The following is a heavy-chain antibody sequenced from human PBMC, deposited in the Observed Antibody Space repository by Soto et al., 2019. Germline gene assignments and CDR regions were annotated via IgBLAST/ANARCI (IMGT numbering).Heavy chain of an antibody. Sequence: QVQLVESGGGVVQPGRSLRLSCAASGFTFSSYAMHWVRQAPGKGLEWVAVISYDGSNKYYADSVKGRFTISRDNSKNTLYLQMNTLRAEATAVYYCARDPRGYYGSGNKGAFDIWGQGTMVTVSS. J-gene: IGHJ3*02. CDR3: ARDPRGYYGSGNKGAFDI. D-gene: IGHD3-10*01. CDR2: ISYDGSNK. CDR1: GFTFSSYA. V-gene: IGHV3-30-3*01.